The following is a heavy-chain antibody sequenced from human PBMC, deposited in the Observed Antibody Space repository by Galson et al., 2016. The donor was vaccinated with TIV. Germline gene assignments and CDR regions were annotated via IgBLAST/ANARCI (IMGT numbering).Heavy chain of an antibody. CDR1: GYRFTTYW. Sequence: QSGAEVKKPGESLKVSCKGSGYRFTTYWIAWVRQMPGKGLEYMGIIFPGDSDTRYSKSFQGHVTISADKSITTAYLQWSSLKASDTAIYYCASGTSSAVAYYWGQGTLVTVSS. CDR2: IFPGDSDT. CDR3: ASGTSSAVAYY. D-gene: IGHD6-19*01. V-gene: IGHV5-51*03. J-gene: IGHJ4*02.